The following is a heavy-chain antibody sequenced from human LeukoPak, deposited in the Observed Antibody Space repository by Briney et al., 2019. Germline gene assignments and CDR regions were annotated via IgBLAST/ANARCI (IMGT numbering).Heavy chain of an antibody. CDR1: GFALRSCP. D-gene: IGHD1-26*01. V-gene: IGHV3-23*01. CDR3: AKRGQLPGATSDYYYGMHV. CDR2: ISGSGGST. Sequence: PGGSLSLSCAVSGFALRSCPKSWLRQAPGKGLEWVSAISGSGGSTYYADSVKGRFTISRDNSKNTLYLQMNSLRAEDTAVYYCAKRGQLPGATSDYYYGMHVRGRGTTVTVSS. J-gene: IGHJ6*01.